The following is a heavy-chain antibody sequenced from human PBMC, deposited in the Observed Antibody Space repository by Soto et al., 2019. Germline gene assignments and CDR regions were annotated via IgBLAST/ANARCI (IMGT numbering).Heavy chain of an antibody. V-gene: IGHV1-8*01. J-gene: IGHJ4*02. Sequence: ASVKVSCKASGYTFTSYDINWVRQATGQGLEWMGWMNPNSGNTGYAQKFQGRVTMTRNTSISTAYMELSSLRSEDTAVYYCARVLTEYSSGWYYFDYWGQGTLVIVSS. D-gene: IGHD6-19*01. CDR2: MNPNSGNT. CDR3: ARVLTEYSSGWYYFDY. CDR1: GYTFTSYD.